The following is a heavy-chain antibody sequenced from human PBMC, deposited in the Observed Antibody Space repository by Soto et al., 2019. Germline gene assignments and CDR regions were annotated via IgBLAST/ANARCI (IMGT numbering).Heavy chain of an antibody. CDR3: ARGPAVAGAQIGYYYYGMDV. CDR1: GYTFTSYG. V-gene: IGHV1-18*01. D-gene: IGHD6-19*01. CDR2: ISAYNGNT. Sequence: ASVKVSCKASGYTFTSYGISWVRQAPGQGLEWMGWISAYNGNTNYAQKLQGRVTMTTDTSTGTAYMELRSLRSDDTAVYYCARGPAVAGAQIGYYYYGMDVWGQGTTVTVSS. J-gene: IGHJ6*02.